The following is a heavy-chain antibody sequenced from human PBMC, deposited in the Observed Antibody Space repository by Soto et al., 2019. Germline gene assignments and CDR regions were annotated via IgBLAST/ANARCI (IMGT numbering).Heavy chain of an antibody. CDR3: TGYCSGGSCSGAFDI. CDR2: IRSKANSYAT. D-gene: IGHD2-15*01. V-gene: IGHV3-73*01. CDR1: GFTFSGSA. J-gene: IGHJ3*02. Sequence: GGSLRLSCAASGFTFSGSAMHWVRQASGKGLEWVGRIRSKANSYATAYAASGKGRFTMSRDDSKNTAYLQMNSLKTEDTAVYYCTGYCSGGSCSGAFDIWGQGTMVTVSS.